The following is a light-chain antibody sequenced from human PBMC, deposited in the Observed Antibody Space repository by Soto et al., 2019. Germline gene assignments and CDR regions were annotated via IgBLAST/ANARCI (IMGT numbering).Light chain of an antibody. V-gene: IGKV3-20*01. CDR2: GAS. J-gene: IGKJ5*01. CDR3: QQYGGSPIT. Sequence: EVVLTQSPGTLSFSTGARSTLSFVASQSVTSKLAWYQQKPGQAPRLLISGASNRATGIPDRFSGSGSGTDFTLTISRLEPDDFALYFCQQYGGSPITFGLGTRLEI. CDR1: QSVTSK.